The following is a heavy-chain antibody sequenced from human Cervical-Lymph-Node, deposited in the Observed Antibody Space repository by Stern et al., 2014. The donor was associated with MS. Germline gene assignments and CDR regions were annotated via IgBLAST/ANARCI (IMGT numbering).Heavy chain of an antibody. J-gene: IGHJ6*02. V-gene: IGHV1-24*01. CDR2: FDPEDGET. CDR1: GYTLNELS. D-gene: IGHD3-3*01. Sequence: QVQLGQSGAEVKKPGASVKVSCKVSGYTLNELSMHWVRQAPGKGLKWMGGFDPEDGETIYAQKFQGRVTMTEDTSTDTAYMELSSLRSEDTAVYYCATDRDDFRSGYSAPTKGYGLDVWGQGTTVTVTS. CDR3: ATDRDDFRSGYSAPTKGYGLDV.